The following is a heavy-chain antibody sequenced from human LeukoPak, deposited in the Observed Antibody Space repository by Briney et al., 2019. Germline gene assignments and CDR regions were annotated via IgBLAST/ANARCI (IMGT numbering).Heavy chain of an antibody. Sequence: GGSLRLSCAASGFTFSSYTMNWVRQVPGKGLEWVSSISSSSNYIYYADSLEGRFTISRDNARNSLYLQMNSLRAEDTAVYYCASRHDLIDWGQGTLVTVSS. V-gene: IGHV3-21*01. D-gene: IGHD2-21*01. CDR3: ASRHDLID. CDR2: ISSSSNYI. CDR1: GFTFSSYT. J-gene: IGHJ4*02.